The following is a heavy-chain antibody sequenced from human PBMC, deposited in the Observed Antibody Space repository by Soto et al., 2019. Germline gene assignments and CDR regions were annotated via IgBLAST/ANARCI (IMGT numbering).Heavy chain of an antibody. Sequence: EVQLLESGGGLVQPGGALRLSCAASGFTFSSYAMSWVRQAPGKGLEWVSAISGSGGSTYYADSVKGRFTISRDNSKNQLYMQMNSLRAEDTAVYYCAKDLYGDYPFDYWGQGTLVTVSS. CDR2: ISGSGGST. D-gene: IGHD4-17*01. CDR3: AKDLYGDYPFDY. CDR1: GFTFSSYA. J-gene: IGHJ4*02. V-gene: IGHV3-23*01.